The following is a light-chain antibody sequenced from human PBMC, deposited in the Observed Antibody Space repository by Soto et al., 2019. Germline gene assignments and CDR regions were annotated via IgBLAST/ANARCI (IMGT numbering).Light chain of an antibody. Sequence: ELVVTQSQGTLSLSPGERATLSCRASQSVSSSYLAWYQQKPGQAPRLLIYGASSRATGIPDRFSGSGSGTDFTLTISRLEPEDFAVYYCQHYGSSPRTFGQGTKVEIK. CDR3: QHYGSSPRT. CDR2: GAS. V-gene: IGKV3-20*01. CDR1: QSVSSSY. J-gene: IGKJ1*01.